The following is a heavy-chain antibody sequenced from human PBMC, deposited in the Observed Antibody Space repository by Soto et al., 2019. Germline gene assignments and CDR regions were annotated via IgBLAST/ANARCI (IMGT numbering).Heavy chain of an antibody. Sequence: EVQLLESGGGLVQPGGSLRLSCASSGSTFSNYAMTWVRQAPGKGLGWVSTISGSGSATYYADSVKGRFTISRENSKDTLYLEMNSLRAEDTAVYYCAKDPRLELRGVDSWGQGTLVTVSA. CDR1: GSTFSNYA. CDR3: AKDPRLELRGVDS. CDR2: ISGSGSAT. J-gene: IGHJ4*02. D-gene: IGHD1-7*01. V-gene: IGHV3-23*01.